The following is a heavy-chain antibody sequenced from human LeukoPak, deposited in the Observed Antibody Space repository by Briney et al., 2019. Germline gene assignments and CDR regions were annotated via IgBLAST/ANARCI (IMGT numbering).Heavy chain of an antibody. CDR2: ISSSSSYI. CDR1: GFTFSSYS. J-gene: IGHJ4*02. V-gene: IGHV3-21*01. CDR3: ARDGWRYCSGGSCYLPDY. D-gene: IGHD2-15*01. Sequence: GGSLRLSCAASGFTFSSYSMNWVRQAPGKGLEWVSSISSSSSYIYYADSVKGRFTISRDNAKNSLYLQMNSLRAEDTAVYYCARDGWRYCSGGSCYLPDYWGQGTLVTVSS.